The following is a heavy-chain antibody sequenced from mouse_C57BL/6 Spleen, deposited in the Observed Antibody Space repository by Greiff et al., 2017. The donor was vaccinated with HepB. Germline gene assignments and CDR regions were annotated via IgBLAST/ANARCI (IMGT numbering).Heavy chain of an antibody. CDR1: GFTFSNYW. CDR2: IRLKSDNYAT. CDR3: TGEVKWYFDV. Sequence: EVHLVESGGGLVQPGGSMKLSCVASGFTFSNYWMNWVRQSPEKGLEWVAQIRLKSDNYATHYAESVKGRFTISRDDSKSSVYLQMNNLRAEDTGMYYCTGEVKWYFDVWGTGTTVIVSS. J-gene: IGHJ1*03. D-gene: IGHD2-2*01. V-gene: IGHV6-3*01.